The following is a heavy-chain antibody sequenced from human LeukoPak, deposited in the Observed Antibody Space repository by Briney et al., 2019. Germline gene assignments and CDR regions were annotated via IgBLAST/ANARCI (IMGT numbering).Heavy chain of an antibody. CDR1: GFTFSNYG. J-gene: IGHJ5*02. V-gene: IGHV3-33*06. D-gene: IGHD1-1*01. Sequence: PGRSLRLSCAASGFTFSNYGVHWVRQAPGKGLEWVAVIRYDGSTKYYADSVKGRFTISRDNSKSTLFLQMNSLRAEDTAVYYCAKPNWNPESDWFDPWGQGTLVTVSS. CDR3: AKPNWNPESDWFDP. CDR2: IRYDGSTK.